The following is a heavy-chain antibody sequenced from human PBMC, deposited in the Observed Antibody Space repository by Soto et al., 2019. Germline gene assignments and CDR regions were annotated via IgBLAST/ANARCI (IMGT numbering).Heavy chain of an antibody. CDR2: IWYDGSNK. V-gene: IGHV3-33*01. Sequence: GGSLRLSCAASGFTFSSYGMHWVRQAPGKGLEWVAVIWYDGSNKYYADSVKGRFTISRDNSKNTRYLQMNSLRAEDTAVYYLARDPSPPNDYRDFLPGNFDYWGQGTLVTVSS. CDR1: GFTFSSYG. J-gene: IGHJ4*02. D-gene: IGHD4-17*01. CDR3: ARDPSPPNDYRDFLPGNFDY.